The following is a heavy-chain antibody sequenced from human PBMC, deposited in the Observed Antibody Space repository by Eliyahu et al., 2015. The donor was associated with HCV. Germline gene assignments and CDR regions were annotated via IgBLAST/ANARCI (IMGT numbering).Heavy chain of an antibody. J-gene: IGHJ4*02. Sequence: QVQLQQWGAGLLKPSETLSLTCAVYGGSFSDYYWSWIRQPPGKGLEWIGEINHSGSTNFNPSLKSRVTISVDTPKNQFSLKVSSVTAADTAVYYCARFEAATFDYWGQGTLVTVSS. CDR1: GGSFSDYY. D-gene: IGHD6-25*01. CDR3: ARFEAATFDY. CDR2: INHSGST. V-gene: IGHV4-34*01.